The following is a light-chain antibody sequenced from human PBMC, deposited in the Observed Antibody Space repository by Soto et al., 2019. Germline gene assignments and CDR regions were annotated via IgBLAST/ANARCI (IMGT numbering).Light chain of an antibody. CDR1: QVISSY. Sequence: DIQLTQSPSFLSASVGDRVTITCRASQVISSYLAWYQQKPGQAPKLLIYAASTLQSGVPSRFSGSRSGTEFTLTISSLQPEDFATYYCQQVNTYPRTFGQGTKVEIK. CDR3: QQVNTYPRT. V-gene: IGKV1-9*01. J-gene: IGKJ1*01. CDR2: AAS.